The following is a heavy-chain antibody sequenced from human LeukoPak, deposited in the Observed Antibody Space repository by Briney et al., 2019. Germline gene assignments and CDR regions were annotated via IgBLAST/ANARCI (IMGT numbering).Heavy chain of an antibody. Sequence: GGSLRLSCAASGFTFSSYAMSWVRQAPGKGLEWVAVISYDGSNKYYADSVKGRFTISRDNSKNTLYLQMNSLRAEDTAVYYCAKDCCVDTAMVPDYWGQGTLVTVSS. V-gene: IGHV3-30*18. CDR3: AKDCCVDTAMVPDY. J-gene: IGHJ4*02. CDR1: GFTFSSYA. D-gene: IGHD5-18*01. CDR2: ISYDGSNK.